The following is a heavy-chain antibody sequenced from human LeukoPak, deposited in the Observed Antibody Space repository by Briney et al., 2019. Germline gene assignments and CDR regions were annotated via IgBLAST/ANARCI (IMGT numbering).Heavy chain of an antibody. D-gene: IGHD2/OR15-2a*01. J-gene: IGHJ5*02. Sequence: SETLSLTCTVSGGSISSSSYYWGWIRQPPGKGLEWIGSIYYSGSTYYNPSLKSRVTISVDTSKNQFSLKLSSVTAADTAVYYCARGSSRICWFDPWGQGTLVTVSS. CDR1: GGSISSSSYY. CDR2: IYYSGST. V-gene: IGHV4-39*01. CDR3: ARGSSRICWFDP.